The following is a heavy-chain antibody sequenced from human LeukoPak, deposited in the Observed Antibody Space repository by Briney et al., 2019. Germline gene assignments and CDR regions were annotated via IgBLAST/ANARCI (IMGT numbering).Heavy chain of an antibody. V-gene: IGHV4-59*12. Sequence: PSETLSLICTVSGGSISSYYWSWIRQPPGKGLEWLGYNYYCGSTNYNPSLKSRVTISVDTSKNQFSLKLNTVTAADTAVYVCARDRLPWTKIDYWGQGTLVTVSS. CDR1: GGSISSYY. J-gene: IGHJ4*02. CDR3: ARDRLPWTKIDY. D-gene: IGHD5/OR15-5a*01. CDR2: NYYCGST.